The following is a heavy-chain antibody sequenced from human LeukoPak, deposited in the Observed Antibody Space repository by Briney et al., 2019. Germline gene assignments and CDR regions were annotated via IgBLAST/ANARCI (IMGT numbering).Heavy chain of an antibody. CDR3: ARAGFGELLFPFDY. V-gene: IGHV7-4-1*02. CDR2: INTNTGNP. Sequence: GASVKVSCKASGYTFNSYAVNWVRQAPGQGLEWMGWINTNTGNPTYAQGFTGRFVFSLDTSVSTAYLQISSLKAEDTAVYYCARAGFGELLFPFDYWGQGTLVTVSS. J-gene: IGHJ4*02. CDR1: GYTFNSYA. D-gene: IGHD3-10*01.